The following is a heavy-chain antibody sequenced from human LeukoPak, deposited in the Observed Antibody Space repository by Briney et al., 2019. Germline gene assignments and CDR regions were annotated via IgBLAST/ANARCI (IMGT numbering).Heavy chain of an antibody. D-gene: IGHD1-1*01. CDR2: IWYDGSNK. V-gene: IGHV3-33*01. CDR1: GFTFSSYG. J-gene: IGHJ6*04. CDR3: ARRLERRISYYYYGMDV. Sequence: GRSLRLSCAASGFTFSSYGMHWVRQAPGKGLEWVAVIWYDGSNKYYADSVKGRFTISRDNSKNTLYLQMNSLRAEDTAVYYCARRLERRISYYYYGMDVWGRGTTVTVSS.